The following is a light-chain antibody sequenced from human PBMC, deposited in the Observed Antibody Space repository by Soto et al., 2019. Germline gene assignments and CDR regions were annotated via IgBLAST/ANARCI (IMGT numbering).Light chain of an antibody. V-gene: IGKV1-9*01. CDR1: QGVSSH. Sequence: DIQMTQSPSSLSASVGDRVTITCRASQGVSSHLAWHQQKPGKAHKLLIYEVYTLQSGVQSRFSGSGSGTDFTLTIRSLQPEDFATYYCKHLNGYPVTFGQGTRLEI. CDR3: KHLNGYPVT. CDR2: EVY. J-gene: IGKJ5*01.